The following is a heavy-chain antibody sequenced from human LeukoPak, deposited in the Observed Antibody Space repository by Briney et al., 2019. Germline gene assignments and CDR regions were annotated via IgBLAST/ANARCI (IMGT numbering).Heavy chain of an antibody. D-gene: IGHD5-18*01. CDR3: ARGVDTSLLPYYYYFMDV. CDR1: GGSISSYY. CDR2: IYTSGST. Sequence: SETLSLTCTVSGGSISSYYWSWIRQPAGKGLEWIGRIYTSGSTNYNPSLKSRVTMSVDTSKNQFSLNLNSVTAADTAIYYCARGVDTSLLPYYYYFMDVWGKGTTVTISS. V-gene: IGHV4-4*07. J-gene: IGHJ6*03.